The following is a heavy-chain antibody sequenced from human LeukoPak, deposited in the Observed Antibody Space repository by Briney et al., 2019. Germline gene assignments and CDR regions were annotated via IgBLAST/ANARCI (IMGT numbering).Heavy chain of an antibody. CDR2: IYYSGST. CDR3: AGADSSGSDAFDI. J-gene: IGHJ3*02. D-gene: IGHD3-22*01. Sequence: SETLSLTCTVSGGSISSYYWSWIRQPPGKGLEWIGYIYYSGSTNYNPSLKSRATISVDTSKNQFSLKLSSVTAADTAVYYCAGADSSGSDAFDIWGQGTMVTVSS. CDR1: GGSISSYY. V-gene: IGHV4-59*01.